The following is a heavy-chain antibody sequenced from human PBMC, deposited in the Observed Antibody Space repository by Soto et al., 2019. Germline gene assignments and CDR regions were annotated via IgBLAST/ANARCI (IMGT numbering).Heavy chain of an antibody. J-gene: IGHJ4*02. V-gene: IGHV3-23*01. Sequence: EVQLLESGGGLVQPGGSLRLSCAASGFTFSSCAMSWVRQSPGKGLEWVSAISGSGGSTYYADSVKGRFTISRDNSKNTLYLQMNSLRAEDTAVYYCARGGRAYFDYWGQGTLVTVSS. CDR3: ARGGRAYFDY. CDR1: GFTFSSCA. D-gene: IGHD3-10*01. CDR2: ISGSGGST.